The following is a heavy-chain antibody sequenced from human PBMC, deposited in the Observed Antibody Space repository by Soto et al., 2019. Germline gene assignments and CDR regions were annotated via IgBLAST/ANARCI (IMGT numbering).Heavy chain of an antibody. V-gene: IGHV3-23*01. CDR2: ISGSGGST. D-gene: IGHD6-13*01. Sequence: PGGSLRLSCAASGFTFSSYAMSWVRQAPGKGLEWVSAISGSGGSTYYADSVKGRFTISRDNSKNTLYLQMNGLRAEDTAVYYCAAYSSSWPGGGAFDIWGQGTMVTVSS. CDR3: AAYSSSWPGGGAFDI. CDR1: GFTFSSYA. J-gene: IGHJ3*02.